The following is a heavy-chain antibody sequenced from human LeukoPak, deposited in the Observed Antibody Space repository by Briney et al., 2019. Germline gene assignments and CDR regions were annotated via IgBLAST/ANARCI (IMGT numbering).Heavy chain of an antibody. CDR1: GFTFDDYA. V-gene: IGHV3-9*01. D-gene: IGHD3-22*01. CDR3: AKTYYYDSSGQWVFDY. J-gene: IGHJ4*02. CDR2: ISWNSGSI. Sequence: GGSLRLSCAASGFTFDDYAVHWVRQAPGKGLEWVSGISWNSGSIGYADSVKGRFTISRDNAKNSLYLQMNSLRAEDTALYYCAKTYYYDSSGQWVFDYWGQGTLVTVSS.